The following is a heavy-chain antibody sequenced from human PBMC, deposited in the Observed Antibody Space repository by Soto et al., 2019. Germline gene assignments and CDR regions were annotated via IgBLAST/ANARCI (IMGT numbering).Heavy chain of an antibody. CDR2: IHHIGKF. D-gene: IGHD3-22*01. J-gene: IGHJ4*02. Sequence: PSDTPSLTRPLSGDSISSRSYYSSWIRIHPGKRLERIRYIHHIGKFDYNPSLKGRFTMSVDTSKNQFSLKRSSVTAADTAVYYGARDSYDSSGFDTWGQGARVTGPS. CDR3: ARDSYDSSGFDT. CDR1: GDSISSRSYY. V-gene: IGHV4-31*02.